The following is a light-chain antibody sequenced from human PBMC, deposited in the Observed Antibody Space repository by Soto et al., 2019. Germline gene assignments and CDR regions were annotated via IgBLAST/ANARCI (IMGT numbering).Light chain of an antibody. Sequence: QSALTRPASVSGSPGQSITISCTGTSSDVGGYNYVSWYQQHPGKAPKLMIYEVSNRPSGVSNRFSGSKSANTASLTISGLQAEDEADYYCSSYTSSSTLFGTGTKVTVL. J-gene: IGLJ1*01. CDR1: SSDVGGYNY. CDR3: SSYTSSSTL. V-gene: IGLV2-14*01. CDR2: EVS.